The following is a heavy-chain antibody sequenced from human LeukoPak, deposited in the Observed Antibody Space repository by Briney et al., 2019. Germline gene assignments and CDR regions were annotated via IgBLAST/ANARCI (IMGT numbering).Heavy chain of an antibody. CDR3: AKDRVSSGWYADY. V-gene: IGHV3-33*06. D-gene: IGHD6-19*01. CDR2: IWYDGSNK. Sequence: PGRSLRLSCAASGFTFSSYGMPWVRQAPGKGLEWVAVIWYDGSNKYYADSVKGRFTISRDNSKSTLYLQMNSLRAEDTAVYYCAKDRVSSGWYADYWGQGTLVTVSS. CDR1: GFTFSSYG. J-gene: IGHJ4*02.